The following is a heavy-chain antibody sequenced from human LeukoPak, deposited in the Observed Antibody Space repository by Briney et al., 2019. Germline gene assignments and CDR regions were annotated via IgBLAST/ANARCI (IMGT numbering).Heavy chain of an antibody. J-gene: IGHJ4*02. CDR2: ISGSGGST. CDR3: AESRDSSGWYEDY. V-gene: IGHV3-23*01. Sequence: PGGSLRLSCAASGFTFSSYAMSWVRQAPGKGLEWVSAISGSGGSTYCTDSVKGRFTISRDNSKNTLYLQMNSLRAEDTAVYYCAESRDSSGWYEDYWGQGTLVTVSS. CDR1: GFTFSSYA. D-gene: IGHD6-19*01.